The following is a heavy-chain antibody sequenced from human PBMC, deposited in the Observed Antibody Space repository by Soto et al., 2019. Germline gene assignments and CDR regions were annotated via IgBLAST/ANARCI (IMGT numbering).Heavy chain of an antibody. D-gene: IGHD3-3*01. V-gene: IGHV4-34*01. CDR2: INHSGST. CDR3: ARGRGYGSITIFGRNTR. J-gene: IGHJ4*02. Sequence: SETLSLTCAVYGGSFSGYYWSWIRQPPGKGLEWIGEINHSGSTNYNPSLKSRVTISVDTSKNQFSLKLSSVTAADTAVYYCARGRGYGSITIFGRNTRGGQGTLVTVSS. CDR1: GGSFSGYY.